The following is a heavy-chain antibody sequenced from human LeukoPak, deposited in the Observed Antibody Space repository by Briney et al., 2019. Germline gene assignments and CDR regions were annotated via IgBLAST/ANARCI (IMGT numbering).Heavy chain of an antibody. CDR3: ARADYGGNSEY. Sequence: GGSLRLSCAASGFTFSSYAMHWVRQAPGKGLEWVAVISYDGSNKYYADSVKGRFTISRDNSKNTLYLQMNSLRAEDTAVYYCARADYGGNSEYWGQGTLVTVSS. V-gene: IGHV3-30*04. J-gene: IGHJ4*02. D-gene: IGHD4-23*01. CDR1: GFTFSSYA. CDR2: ISYDGSNK.